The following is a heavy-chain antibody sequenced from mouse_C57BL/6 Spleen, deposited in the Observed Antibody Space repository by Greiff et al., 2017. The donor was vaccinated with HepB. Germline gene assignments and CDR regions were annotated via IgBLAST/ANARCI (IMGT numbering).Heavy chain of an antibody. CDR2: INPSSGYT. CDR1: GYTFTSYW. V-gene: IGHV1-7*01. D-gene: IGHD2-1*01. CDR3: GRRGNGNYVGGDY. Sequence: VQLQQSGAELTKPGASVKLSCKASGYTFTSYWMHWVKQRPGQGLEWIGYINPSSGYTKYNQKFKDKATLTADKSSSTAYMQLSSLTYEDSAVYYWGRRGNGNYVGGDYWGQGTTLTVSS. J-gene: IGHJ2*01.